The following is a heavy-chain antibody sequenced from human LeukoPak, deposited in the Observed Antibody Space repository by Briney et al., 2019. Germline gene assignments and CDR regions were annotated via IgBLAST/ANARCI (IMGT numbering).Heavy chain of an antibody. CDR2: TYYRSKWYD. CDR3: AREGAYSGTYYLDY. Sequence: SQTLSLTCVISGDGVSSNRAAWNWIRQSPSRGLEWLGRTYYRSKWYDEYALSVKSRITIIPDTSKNHFSLQLNSVTPGDTAVYFCAREGAYSGTYYLDYWGQGTLVTVSS. V-gene: IGHV6-1*01. D-gene: IGHD5-12*01. J-gene: IGHJ4*02. CDR1: GDGVSSNRAA.